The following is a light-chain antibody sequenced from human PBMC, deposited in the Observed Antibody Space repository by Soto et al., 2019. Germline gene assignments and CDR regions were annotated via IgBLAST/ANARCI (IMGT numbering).Light chain of an antibody. J-gene: IGLJ1*01. Sequence: QSALTQPASVSGSPGQSITSSWTGSSSDVGAYNFVSWYQHHPGKAPKLILYEVTTRPSGVSSRFSGSKSGNTASLTISGLQADDEASYYCSSYTSSNTPYVFGTGTKVTVL. CDR1: SSDVGAYNF. CDR2: EVT. V-gene: IGLV2-14*01. CDR3: SSYTSSNTPYV.